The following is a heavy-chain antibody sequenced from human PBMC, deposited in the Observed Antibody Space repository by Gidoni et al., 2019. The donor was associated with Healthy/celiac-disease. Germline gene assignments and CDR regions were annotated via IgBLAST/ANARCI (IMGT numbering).Heavy chain of an antibody. CDR2: IYYSGST. CDR3: ATPAGYSSSWYYFDY. Sequence: QLQLQASGPGLVKPSETLSLTCTVSGGSISSSSYYWGWIRQPPGKGLEWIGSIYYSGSTYYKPSLKSRVTISVDTSKNQFSLKLSSVTAADTAVYDCATPAGYSSSWYYFDYWGQGTLVTVSS. D-gene: IGHD6-13*01. V-gene: IGHV4-39*01. CDR1: GGSISSSSYY. J-gene: IGHJ4*02.